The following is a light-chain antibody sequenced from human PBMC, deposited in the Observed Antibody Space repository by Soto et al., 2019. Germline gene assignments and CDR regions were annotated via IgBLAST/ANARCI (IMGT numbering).Light chain of an antibody. J-gene: IGKJ1*01. Sequence: DIQMTQSPSTLSASAGDRVTITCRASQNINNWLAWYQQKAGKAPKLLIYKTSSLEKEVPSRFSGSGSGTEFPLTISSLQPDDFATYYCQQYNSYPRTFGQGTRVEIK. CDR2: KTS. CDR3: QQYNSYPRT. V-gene: IGKV1-5*03. CDR1: QNINNW.